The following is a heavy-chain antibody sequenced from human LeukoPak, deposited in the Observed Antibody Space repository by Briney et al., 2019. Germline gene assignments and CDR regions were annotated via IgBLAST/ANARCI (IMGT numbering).Heavy chain of an antibody. CDR2: INGDGRNI. CDR3: AKDISRGAAAGTGAFDY. J-gene: IGHJ4*02. Sequence: HSGGSLRLSCVASGFTFSSYWMHWVRQDPRKGLVWVSRINGDGRNINYADSVRGRFTISRDNAKNSLYLQMNSLRAEDMALYYCAKDISRGAAAGTGAFDYWGQGTLVTVSS. V-gene: IGHV3-74*01. CDR1: GFTFSSYW. D-gene: IGHD6-13*01.